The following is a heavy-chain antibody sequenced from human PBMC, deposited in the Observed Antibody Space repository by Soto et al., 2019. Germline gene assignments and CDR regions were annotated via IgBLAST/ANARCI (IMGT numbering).Heavy chain of an antibody. CDR1: GVSISSSSYY. D-gene: IGHD3-22*01. J-gene: IGHJ6*02. Sequence: SETLSLTCTVPGVSISSSSYYWGWIRQPPGKGLEWIGSIYYSGSTYYNPSLKSRVTISVDTSKNQFSLKLSSVTAADTAVYYCARRLYYDSSGFEGGGMDVWGQGTTVT. V-gene: IGHV4-39*01. CDR3: ARRLYYDSSGFEGGGMDV. CDR2: IYYSGST.